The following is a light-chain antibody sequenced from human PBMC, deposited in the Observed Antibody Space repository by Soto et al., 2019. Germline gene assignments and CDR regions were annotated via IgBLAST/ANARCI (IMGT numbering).Light chain of an antibody. Sequence: EIVLTQSPATLSLSPGERATLSCRASQSVATYLAWYQHKPGLAPRLLIYYASNRATGLPGRFSGSGSGTDFTLTISSLEPEDFAVYYCQQRSKSITFGQGTRLEIK. CDR3: QQRSKSIT. V-gene: IGKV3-11*01. J-gene: IGKJ5*01. CDR1: QSVATY. CDR2: YAS.